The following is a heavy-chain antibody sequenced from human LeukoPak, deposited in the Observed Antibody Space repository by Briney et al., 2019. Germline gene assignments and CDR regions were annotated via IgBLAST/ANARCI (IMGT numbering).Heavy chain of an antibody. J-gene: IGHJ5*02. CDR3: AKEHFYSRNWFDP. Sequence: GGSLRLSCAASGFTFSSYGMHWVRQAPGEGLEWVAVISYDGSNKYYADSVKGRFTISRDNSKNTLYLQMNSLRAEDTAVYYCAKEHFYSRNWFDPWGQGTLVTVSS. V-gene: IGHV3-30*18. CDR1: GFTFSSYG. CDR2: ISYDGSNK. D-gene: IGHD6-13*01.